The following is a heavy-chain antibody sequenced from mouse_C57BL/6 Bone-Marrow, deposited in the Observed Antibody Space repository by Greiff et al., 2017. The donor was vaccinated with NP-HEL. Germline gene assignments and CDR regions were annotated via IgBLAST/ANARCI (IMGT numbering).Heavy chain of an antibody. J-gene: IGHJ4*01. CDR1: GYTFTSYG. CDR2: IYPRSGNT. Sequence: QVQLQQSGAELARPGASVKLSCKASGYTFTSYGISWVKQRTGQGLEWIGEIYPRSGNTYYNEKFKGKATLTADKSSSTAYMELRSLTSEDSAVYFCARPFYYYGSSIYAMDYWGQGTSVTVSS. V-gene: IGHV1-81*01. D-gene: IGHD1-1*01. CDR3: ARPFYYYGSSIYAMDY.